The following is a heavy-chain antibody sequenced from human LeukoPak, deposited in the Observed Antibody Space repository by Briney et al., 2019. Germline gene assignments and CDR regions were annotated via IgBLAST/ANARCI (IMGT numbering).Heavy chain of an antibody. J-gene: IGHJ4*02. V-gene: IGHV4-61*02. Sequence: SETLSLTCTVSGGSISSGSYYWSWIRQPAGKGLEWIGRVYTSGSTSYNPSLKSRVTISVGTSKNQFSLKLSSVTAADTAVYYCARDLGDGYSSGYFDYWGQGTLVTVSS. CDR1: GGSISSGSYY. D-gene: IGHD5-24*01. CDR2: VYTSGST. CDR3: ARDLGDGYSSGYFDY.